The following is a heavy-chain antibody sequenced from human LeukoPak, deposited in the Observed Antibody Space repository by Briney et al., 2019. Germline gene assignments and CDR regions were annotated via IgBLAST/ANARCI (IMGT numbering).Heavy chain of an antibody. V-gene: IGHV4-4*07. CDR1: GGSISSYS. CDR3: ARIAVAGTRVKYFDY. J-gene: IGHJ4*02. CDR2: IYTSGST. Sequence: SETLSLTCTVSGGSISSYSWSWIRQPAGKGLEWIGRIYTSGSTNYNPSLKSRVTMSVDTSKNQFSLKLSSVTAADTAVYYCARIAVAGTRVKYFDYWGQGTLVTVSS. D-gene: IGHD6-19*01.